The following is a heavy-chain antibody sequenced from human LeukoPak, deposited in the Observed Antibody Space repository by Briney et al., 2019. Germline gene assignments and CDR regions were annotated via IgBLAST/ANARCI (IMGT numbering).Heavy chain of an antibody. CDR2: IIPIFGTA. V-gene: IGHV1-69*05. Sequence: GSSVKVSCKASGGTFSSYAISWVRQAPGQGLEWMGGIIPIFGTANYAQKFQGRVTITMDESTSTAYMELSSLRSEDTAVYYCARAYCGGDCWPFGGRYYMDVWGKGTTVTVSS. D-gene: IGHD2-21*02. J-gene: IGHJ6*03. CDR1: GGTFSSYA. CDR3: ARAYCGGDCWPFGGRYYMDV.